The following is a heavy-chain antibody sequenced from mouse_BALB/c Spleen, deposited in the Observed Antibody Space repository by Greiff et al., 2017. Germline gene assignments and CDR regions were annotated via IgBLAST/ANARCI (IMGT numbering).Heavy chain of an antibody. CDR2: ISNGGGST. CDR1: GFTFSSYT. CDR3: ARQGVPYAMDY. Sequence: EVQLVESGGGLVQPGGSLKLSCAASGFTFSSYTMSWVRQTPEKRLEWVAYISNGGGSTYYPDTVKGRFTISRDNAKNTLYLQMSSLKSEDTAMYYCARQGVPYAMDYWGQGTSVTVSS. J-gene: IGHJ4*01. V-gene: IGHV5-12-2*01.